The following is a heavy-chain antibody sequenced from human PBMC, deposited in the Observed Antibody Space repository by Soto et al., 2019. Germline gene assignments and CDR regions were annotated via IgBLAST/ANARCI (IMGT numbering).Heavy chain of an antibody. CDR3: ARKQWLPRGAFDI. CDR1: GFTFSDYY. J-gene: IGHJ3*02. V-gene: IGHV3-11*01. Sequence: QVQLVESGGGLVKPGGSLRLSCAASGFTFSDYYMSWIRQAPGKGLEWVSYISSSGSTIYYADSVKGRFTISRENAKNSLDLEMNSLRADDTAVYYCARKQWLPRGAFDIWGQGTMVTVSS. D-gene: IGHD6-19*01. CDR2: ISSSGSTI.